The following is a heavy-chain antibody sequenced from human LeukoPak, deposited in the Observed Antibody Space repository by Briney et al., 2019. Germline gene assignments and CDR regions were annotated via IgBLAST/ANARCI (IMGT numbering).Heavy chain of an antibody. J-gene: IGHJ6*03. CDR3: ARVDGTYYDFWSGYSYYYYYYMDV. CDR2: IYTSGST. CDR1: GGSISSGSYY. D-gene: IGHD3-3*01. V-gene: IGHV4-61*02. Sequence: SETLSLTCTVSGGSISSGSYYWSWIRQPAGKGLEWIGRIYTSGSTNYNPSLKSRVTISVDTSKNQFSLKLSSVTAADTAVYYCARVDGTYYDFWSGYSYYYYYYMDVWGKGTTVTVSS.